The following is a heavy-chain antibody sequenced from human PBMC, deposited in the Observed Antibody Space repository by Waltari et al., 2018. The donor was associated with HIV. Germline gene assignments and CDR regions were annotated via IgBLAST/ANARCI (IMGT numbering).Heavy chain of an antibody. CDR2: ISSSSSYI. CDR1: VFTFSSSR. J-gene: IGHJ6*02. CDR3: ARDTGSMDV. V-gene: IGHV3-21*01. D-gene: IGHD4-4*01. Sequence: EVQLVESGGGLVKPGGSLSLSCAASVFTFSSSRLNWVRQAPGKGLEWVSSISSSSSYIYDADLVKGRFTISRDNAKNSLYLQMNSLRAEDTAVYYCARDTGSMDVWGQGTTVTVSS.